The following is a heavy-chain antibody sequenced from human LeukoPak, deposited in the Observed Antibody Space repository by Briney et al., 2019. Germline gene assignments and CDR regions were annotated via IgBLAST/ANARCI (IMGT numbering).Heavy chain of an antibody. CDR2: ISGSGGST. CDR3: ARAPWFGESRFDY. J-gene: IGHJ4*02. Sequence: GGSLRLSCAASGFTFSSYAMSWVRQAPGKGLDWVSAISGSGGSTHYADSVKGRFTISRDNSKNTLYQQMNSLRAEDTAVYYCARAPWFGESRFDYWGQGTLVTVSS. CDR1: GFTFSSYA. V-gene: IGHV3-23*01. D-gene: IGHD3-10*01.